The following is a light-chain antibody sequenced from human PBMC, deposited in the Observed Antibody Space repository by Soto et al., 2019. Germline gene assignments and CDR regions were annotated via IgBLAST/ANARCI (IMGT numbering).Light chain of an antibody. J-gene: IGLJ3*02. CDR1: SSNIGSNT. Sequence: QSVLTQPPSASGTPGQRVTISCSGSSSNIGSNTVNWYHQLPGTAPKVLIYSDNQRPSGVPDRFSGSKSGTSASLAISGLQSEDDADYYCAAWDDRLNVVVFGGGTKLTVL. V-gene: IGLV1-44*01. CDR2: SDN. CDR3: AAWDDRLNVVV.